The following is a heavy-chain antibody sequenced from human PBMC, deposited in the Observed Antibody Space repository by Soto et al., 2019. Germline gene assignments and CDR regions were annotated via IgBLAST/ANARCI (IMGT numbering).Heavy chain of an antibody. CDR1: GFTFSNYA. CDR2: ITSSGGTT. CDR3: AKSPGTVAGTSGYFDY. Sequence: GESLKISCAASGFTFSNYAMRWVRQAPGKGLEWVSTITSSGGTTYYADSVKGRFTISRDNSKNTLYVQMNSLRAEDTAVYYCAKSPGTVAGTSGYFDYWGLGTLVTVSS. D-gene: IGHD6-19*01. V-gene: IGHV3-23*01. J-gene: IGHJ4*02.